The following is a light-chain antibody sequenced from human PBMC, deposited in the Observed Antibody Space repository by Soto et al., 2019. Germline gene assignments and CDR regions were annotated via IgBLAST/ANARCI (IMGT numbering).Light chain of an antibody. J-gene: IGKJ2*01. Sequence: EIVMTQSPATLSVSPGERATLSCRASQSVSSNLAWYQQKPGQAPRLLIYGASTRATGIPARFSGSGSGTAFTLTISSLQSEDFAVYYCQQSNNWPPYTFGQGTKLEIK. V-gene: IGKV3-15*01. CDR2: GAS. CDR3: QQSNNWPPYT. CDR1: QSVSSN.